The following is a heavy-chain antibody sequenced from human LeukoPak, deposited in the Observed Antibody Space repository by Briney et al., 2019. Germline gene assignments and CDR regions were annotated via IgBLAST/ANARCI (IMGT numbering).Heavy chain of an antibody. Sequence: GGSLRLSCAASGFTFSSCSMNWVRQAPGKGLEWVSSISSSSSYIYYADSVKGRFTISRDNAKNSLYLQMNSLRAEDTAVYYCARGGARGGSCSFDYWGQGTLVTVSS. J-gene: IGHJ4*02. D-gene: IGHD2-15*01. CDR3: ARGGARGGSCSFDY. CDR2: ISSSSSYI. CDR1: GFTFSSCS. V-gene: IGHV3-21*01.